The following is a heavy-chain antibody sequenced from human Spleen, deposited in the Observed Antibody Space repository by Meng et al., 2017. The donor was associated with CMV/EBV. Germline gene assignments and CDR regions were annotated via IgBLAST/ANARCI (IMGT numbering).Heavy chain of an antibody. CDR3: ARDAGYCSSISCYMWYYYYYGMDV. V-gene: IGHV1-8*01. J-gene: IGHJ6*02. CDR1: GYTFTSYD. Sequence: ASVKVSCKASGYTFTSYDINWVRQATGQGLEWMGWMNPNSGNTGYAQKFQGRVTMTRNTSISTAYMELSSLRSEDTAVYYCARDAGYCSSISCYMWYYYYYGMDVWGQGTTVTVSS. D-gene: IGHD2-2*02. CDR2: MNPNSGNT.